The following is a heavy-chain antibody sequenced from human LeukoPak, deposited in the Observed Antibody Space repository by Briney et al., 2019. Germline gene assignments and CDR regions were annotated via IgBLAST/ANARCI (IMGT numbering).Heavy chain of an antibody. CDR3: ARGNSSSWYAYYYYGMDV. V-gene: IGHV1-2*02. J-gene: IGHJ6*02. CDR1: GYTFTGYY. CDR2: INPNSGGT. D-gene: IGHD6-13*01. Sequence: ASVKVSCKASGYTFTGYYMHWVRQAPGQGLEWMGWINPNSGGTNYAQKFQGRVTMTRDTSISTAYMELSRLRSDDTAVYYCARGNSSSWYAYYYYGMDVWGQGTTVTVSS.